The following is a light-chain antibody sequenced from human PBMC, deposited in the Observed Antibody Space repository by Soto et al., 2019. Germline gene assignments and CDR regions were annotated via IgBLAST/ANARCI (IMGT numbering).Light chain of an antibody. Sequence: EIVMTQSPATLSVSPGERATLSCRASQSITRNLACYQQRPGQAPRLLIYVASTRATGIPASFSGSGSGTEFTLTISNVQSEDFAVYYCQQYNNSPPRTFGKGPLV. CDR3: QQYNNSPPRT. J-gene: IGKJ1*01. CDR1: QSITRN. V-gene: IGKV3-15*01. CDR2: VAS.